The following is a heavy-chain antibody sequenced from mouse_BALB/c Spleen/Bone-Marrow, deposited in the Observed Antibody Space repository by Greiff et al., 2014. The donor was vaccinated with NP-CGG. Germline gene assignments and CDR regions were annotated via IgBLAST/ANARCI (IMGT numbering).Heavy chain of an antibody. J-gene: IGHJ2*01. D-gene: IGHD3-3*01. CDR2: ISYSGST. CDR3: ARGGGTGFDY. V-gene: IGHV3-8*02. CDR1: GDSITRGY. Sequence: VQLKQSGPSLVKPSQTLSLTCSFTGDSITRGYWNWVRKFPGNKLEYMGYISYSGSTYYNPSLKSRISITRDTSKNQYYLQLNSVTTEDTGTFYCARGGGTGFDYWGQGTTLTVSS.